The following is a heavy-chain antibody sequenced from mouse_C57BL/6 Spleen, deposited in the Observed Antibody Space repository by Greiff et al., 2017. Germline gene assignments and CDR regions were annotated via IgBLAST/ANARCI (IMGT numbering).Heavy chain of an antibody. CDR3: AGGNGYYFDY. Sequence: QVQLQQSGAELVRPGTSVKMSCKASGYTFTNYWIGWAKQRPGHGLEWIGDIYPGGGYTNYNEKFKGKATLTADKSSSTAYMQFSSLTSEDSAIYYCAGGNGYYFDYWGQGTTLTVAS. V-gene: IGHV1-63*01. CDR2: IYPGGGYT. J-gene: IGHJ2*01. D-gene: IGHD2-2*01. CDR1: GYTFTNYW.